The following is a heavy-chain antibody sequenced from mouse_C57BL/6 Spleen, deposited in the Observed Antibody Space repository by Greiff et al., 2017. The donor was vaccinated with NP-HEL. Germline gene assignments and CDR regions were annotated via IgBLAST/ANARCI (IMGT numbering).Heavy chain of an antibody. J-gene: IGHJ4*01. Sequence: EVKLMESGPGLAKPSQTLSLTCSVTGYSITSDYWNWIRKFPGNKLEYMGYISYSGSTYYNPSLKSRISITRDTSKNQYYLQLNSVTTEDTATYYCARRGYYRNYGGDAMDYWGQGTSVTVSS. CDR3: ARRGYYRNYGGDAMDY. CDR2: ISYSGST. V-gene: IGHV3-8*01. D-gene: IGHD2-5*01. CDR1: GYSITSDY.